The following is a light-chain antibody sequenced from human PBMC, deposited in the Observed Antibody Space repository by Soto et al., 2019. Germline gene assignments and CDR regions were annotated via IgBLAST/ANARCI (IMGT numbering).Light chain of an antibody. V-gene: IGLV2-23*01. CDR2: ETT. Sequence: QSALTQPASVSGSPGQSITMSCTGTSSVVGSFNVVSWYQHHPGKGPKLIIYETTRRPSGVPNRFSGSRSGNTASLTISGLQAEDEGDYYCCSCAGSRTWVFGAGTKATVL. CDR3: CSCAGSRTWV. CDR1: SSVVGSFNV. J-gene: IGLJ3*02.